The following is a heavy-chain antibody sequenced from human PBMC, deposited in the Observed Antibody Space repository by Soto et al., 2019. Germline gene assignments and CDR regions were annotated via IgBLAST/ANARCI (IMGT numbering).Heavy chain of an antibody. CDR2: IYYSGNT. J-gene: IGHJ3*02. CDR1: GGSIRSYY. Sequence: SETLSLTCTVSGGSIRSYYWSWIRQPPGKGLEWIGYIYYSGNTNYNPSLKSRVTISVDTSKNQFSLKLSSVTAADTAVYYCAKRYSGYDDAFDIWGQGKMVTVSS. D-gene: IGHD5-12*01. V-gene: IGHV4-59*08. CDR3: AKRYSGYDDAFDI.